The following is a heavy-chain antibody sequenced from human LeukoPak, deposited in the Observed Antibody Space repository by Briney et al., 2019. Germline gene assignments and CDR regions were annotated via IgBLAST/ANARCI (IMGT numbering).Heavy chain of an antibody. CDR1: GFTFSSHP. D-gene: IGHD1-26*01. CDR3: ARESPSGSLDY. CDR2: ISTNGGTT. J-gene: IGHJ4*02. Sequence: PWGSLRLSCVASGFTFSSHPMHWVRQAPGKGLESVSAISTNGGTTYYANSVRGRFIISRDNSHNTLYLQMGRLRTDDTAIYYCARESPSGSLDYWGQGTLVTVSS. V-gene: IGHV3-64*01.